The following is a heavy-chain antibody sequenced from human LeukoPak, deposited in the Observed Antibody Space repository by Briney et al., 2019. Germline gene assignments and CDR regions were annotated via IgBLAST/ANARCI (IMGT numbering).Heavy chain of an antibody. D-gene: IGHD5-12*01. CDR3: ARDRGGYDYLRRYYYYMDV. CDR1: GGTFSSYA. J-gene: IGHJ6*03. CDR2: IIPIFGTA. V-gene: IGHV1-69*05. Sequence: SVKVSCKASGGTFSSYAISWVRQAPGQGLEWMGRIIPIFGTANYAQKFQGRVTITTDESTSTAYMELSSLRSEDTAVYYCARDRGGYDYLRRYYYYMDVWGKGTTVTVSS.